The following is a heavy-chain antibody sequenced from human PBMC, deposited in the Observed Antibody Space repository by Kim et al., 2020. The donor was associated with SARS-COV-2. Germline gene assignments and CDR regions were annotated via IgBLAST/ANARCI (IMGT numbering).Heavy chain of an antibody. D-gene: IGHD3-10*01. CDR3: ARAFGVRSVAYYYGMDV. V-gene: IGHV4-59*01. Sequence: SETLSLTCTVSGGSISSYYWSWIRQPPGKGLEWIGYIYYSGSTNYNPSLKSRVTISVDTSKNQFSLKLSSVTAADTAVYYCARAFGVRSVAYYYGMDVWGQGTTVTVSS. CDR2: IYYSGST. J-gene: IGHJ6*02. CDR1: GGSISSYY.